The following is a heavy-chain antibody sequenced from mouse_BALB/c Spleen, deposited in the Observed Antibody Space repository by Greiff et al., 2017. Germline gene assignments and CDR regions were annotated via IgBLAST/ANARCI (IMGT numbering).Heavy chain of an antibody. J-gene: IGHJ3*01. Sequence: EVQVVESGPGLVKPSQSLSLTCSVTGYSITSGYYWNWIRQFPGNKLEWMGYISYDGSNNYNPSLKNRISITRDTSKNQFFLKLNSVTTEDTATYYCAREGGYEVAYWGQGTLVTVSA. D-gene: IGHD2-2*01. CDR2: ISYDGSN. CDR1: GYSITSGYY. CDR3: AREGGYEVAY. V-gene: IGHV3-6*02.